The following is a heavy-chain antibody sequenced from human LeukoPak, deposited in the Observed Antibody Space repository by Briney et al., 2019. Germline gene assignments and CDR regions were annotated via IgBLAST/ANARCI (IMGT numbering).Heavy chain of an antibody. Sequence: SETLSLTCTVSGGSISSGSYYWSWIRQPPGKGLEWIGYIYYSGSTNYNPSLKSRVTISVDTSKNQFSLKLSSVTAADTAVYYCAREVGIAARPFDYWGQGTLVTVSS. D-gene: IGHD6-6*01. V-gene: IGHV4-61*01. CDR3: AREVGIAARPFDY. J-gene: IGHJ4*02. CDR1: GGSISSGSYY. CDR2: IYYSGST.